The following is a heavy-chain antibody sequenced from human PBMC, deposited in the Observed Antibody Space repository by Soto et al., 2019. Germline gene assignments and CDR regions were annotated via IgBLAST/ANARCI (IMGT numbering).Heavy chain of an antibody. CDR3: ATAARRRYYYDSSGYFNWFDP. CDR2: MNPDSGNT. D-gene: IGHD3-22*01. V-gene: IGHV1-8*01. CDR1: GYTFTSYD. J-gene: IGHJ5*02. Sequence: ASVKVSCKASGYTFTSYDINWVRQATGQGPEWMGWMNPDSGNTGYVQKFQGRVTMTRNTAISTAYMELSSLRSEDTAVYYCATAARRRYYYDSSGYFNWFDPWG.